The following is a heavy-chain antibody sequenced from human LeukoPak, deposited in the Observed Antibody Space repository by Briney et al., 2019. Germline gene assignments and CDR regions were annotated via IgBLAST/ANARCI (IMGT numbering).Heavy chain of an antibody. V-gene: IGHV1-2*06. J-gene: IGHJ3*02. CDR3: ARVDLIFLVDTESNAFDI. Sequence: GASVKVSCKASGYTFTCYYMHWVRQAPGQGLEWMGRINPNSGGTNYAQKFQGRVTMTRDTSISTAYMELSRLRSDDTAVYYCARVDLIFLVDTESNAFDIWGQGTMVTVSS. CDR2: INPNSGGT. CDR1: GYTFTCYY. D-gene: IGHD5-18*01.